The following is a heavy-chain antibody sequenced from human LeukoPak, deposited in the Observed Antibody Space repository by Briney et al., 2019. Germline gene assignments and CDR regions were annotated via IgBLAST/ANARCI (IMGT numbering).Heavy chain of an antibody. J-gene: IGHJ6*03. CDR2: IYTSGST. Sequence: TSETLSLTCTVSGGSISSYYWSWIRQPAGKGLEWIGRIYTSGSTNYNPSLKSRVTISVDTSKNQFSLKLSSVTAADTAVYYCAGTGYSSSWYYYMDVWGKGTTVTISS. D-gene: IGHD6-13*01. CDR3: AGTGYSSSWYYYMDV. CDR1: GGSISSYY. V-gene: IGHV4-4*07.